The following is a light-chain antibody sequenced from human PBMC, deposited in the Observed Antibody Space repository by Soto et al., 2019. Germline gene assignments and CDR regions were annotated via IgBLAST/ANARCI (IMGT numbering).Light chain of an antibody. V-gene: IGLV1-44*01. Sequence: QSVLTQPPSASGTPGQRVTISCSGSSSNIGTNTANWYQHLPGSAPKLLIYSNNQRPSGVPDRFSGSKSGTSASLAISGLQPDDEADYYCEAWDGSLNVVLFGGGTQLTVL. CDR3: EAWDGSLNVVL. CDR1: SSNIGTNT. J-gene: IGLJ2*01. CDR2: SNN.